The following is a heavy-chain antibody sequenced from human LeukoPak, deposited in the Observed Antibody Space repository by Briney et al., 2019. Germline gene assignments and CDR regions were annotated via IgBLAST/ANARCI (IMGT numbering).Heavy chain of an antibody. V-gene: IGHV3-23*01. D-gene: IGHD1/OR15-1a*01. CDR3: AKADEVASATIGPAGY. J-gene: IGHJ4*02. CDR2: ISGSGGNT. Sequence: GGSLRLSCAASRFTFSTYAMSWVRQAPGKGLQWVAAISGSGGNTYYADSVKGRFTISRDNSKNTLYLQMDGLRAEDTAVYYCAKADEVASATIGPAGYWGQGTLVTVSS. CDR1: RFTFSTYA.